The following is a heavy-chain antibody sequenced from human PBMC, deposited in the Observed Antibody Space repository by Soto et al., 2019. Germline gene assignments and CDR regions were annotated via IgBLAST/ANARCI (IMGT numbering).Heavy chain of an antibody. CDR1: GGSITSGGYF. CDR3: ARHETPTRMDV. J-gene: IGHJ6*02. V-gene: IGHV4-31*03. Sequence: SETLSLTCTVSGGSITSGGYFWSWVRQDPGEGLELIGYIYYSGYTYYKPSLKSRLTLSMDTSKNQFYLQWSSLKASDTAMYYCARHETPTRMDVWGQGTTVTVSS. CDR2: IYYSGYT.